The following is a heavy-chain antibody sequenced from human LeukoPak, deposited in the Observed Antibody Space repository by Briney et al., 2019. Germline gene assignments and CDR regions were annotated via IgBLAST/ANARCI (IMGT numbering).Heavy chain of an antibody. Sequence: SETLSLTCTVSGGSISSYYWSWIRQPPGKGLEWIGYIYYSGSTNYNPSLKSRVTISVDTSENQFSLQLSSVTAADTAVYYCARGRDDSSSWYEFSGFDYWGQGTLVTVSS. CDR2: IYYSGST. CDR1: GGSISSYY. CDR3: ARGRDDSSSWYEFSGFDY. D-gene: IGHD6-13*01. V-gene: IGHV4-59*12. J-gene: IGHJ4*02.